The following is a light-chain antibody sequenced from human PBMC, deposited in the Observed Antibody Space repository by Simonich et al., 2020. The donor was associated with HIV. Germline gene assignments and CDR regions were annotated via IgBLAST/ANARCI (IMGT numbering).Light chain of an antibody. CDR2: TGT. Sequence: QSALTQPASVSGSPGQSITISCTGTSSTVLSYDLVSWYPQHPDKAPQLVIYTGTKRPSGVSNRFSGSKSGNTASLTISGLQAEDEADYYCCSYAGFSTFNYVFGTGTKVTVL. V-gene: IGLV2-23*03. CDR3: CSYAGFSTFNYV. CDR1: SSTVLSYDL. J-gene: IGLJ1*01.